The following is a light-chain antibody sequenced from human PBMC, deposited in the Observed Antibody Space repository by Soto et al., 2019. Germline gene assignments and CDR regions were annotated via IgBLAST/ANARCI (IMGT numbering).Light chain of an antibody. Sequence: QSALTQPASVSGSPGQSITISCTGTSRDVGGYNYLSWHQQHPGKAPKVIITEVSNRPSGVSNRFSGSKSGNTASLTISGLQAEDEADYYCSSYISSSTFVVFGGGTKLTVL. CDR1: SRDVGGYNY. CDR3: SSYISSSTFVV. V-gene: IGLV2-14*01. CDR2: EVS. J-gene: IGLJ2*01.